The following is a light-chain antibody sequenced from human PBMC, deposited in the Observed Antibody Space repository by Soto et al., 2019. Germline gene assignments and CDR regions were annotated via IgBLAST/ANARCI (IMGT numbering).Light chain of an antibody. V-gene: IGKV3-20*01. CDR3: QQYGSSPPWT. Sequence: EIVLTQSPGTLSLSPGDRATLSCRASQSVSSSYLAWYQQNPGQAPRLLIYGASSRATGIPDRFSGSGSGTDFTLTISRLEPEDFAVYYCQQYGSSPPWTFGQGTKVVIK. CDR1: QSVSSSY. CDR2: GAS. J-gene: IGKJ1*01.